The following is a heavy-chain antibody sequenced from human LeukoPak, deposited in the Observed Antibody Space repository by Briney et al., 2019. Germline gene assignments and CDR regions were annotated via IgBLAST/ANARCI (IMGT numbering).Heavy chain of an antibody. J-gene: IGHJ6*03. D-gene: IGHD1-26*01. Sequence: PGGSLRLSCAASGFTFSSYWMSWVRQAPGKGLEWVSAISGSDGSTYYADSVKGRFTISRDNSKNTLYLQMNSLRAEDTAVYYCAKVGRGATYYHYYMDVWGKGTTVTVSS. V-gene: IGHV3-23*01. CDR1: GFTFSSYW. CDR3: AKVGRGATYYHYYMDV. CDR2: ISGSDGST.